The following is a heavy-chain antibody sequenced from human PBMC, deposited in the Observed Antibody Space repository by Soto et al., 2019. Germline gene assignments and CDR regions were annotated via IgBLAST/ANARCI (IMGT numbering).Heavy chain of an antibody. Sequence: QVQLQESGPGLVKPSQTLSLTCTVSGCSISSGGYYWSWIRQHPGKGLEWLGYSYYSGSTYSNPALTSRVSISVDTSKNQFSLKLSSVAAADTAVYYCAIATNWFDPWGQGTLVTVSS. D-gene: IGHD4-4*01. CDR3: AIATNWFDP. CDR1: GCSISSGGYY. CDR2: SYYSGST. J-gene: IGHJ5*02. V-gene: IGHV4-31*03.